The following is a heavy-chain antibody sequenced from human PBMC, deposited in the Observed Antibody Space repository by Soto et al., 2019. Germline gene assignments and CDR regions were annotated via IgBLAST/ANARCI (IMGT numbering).Heavy chain of an antibody. V-gene: IGHV2-5*01. D-gene: IGHD6-13*01. CDR1: GFSLSTSGVV. Sequence: SGPTLVNPTQTLTLTCTFSGFSLSTSGVVVGWIRQPPGKALEWLALIYWNDDKRYSPSLKSRLTITKDTSKNQVVLTMTNMDPVDTATYYCAHRLRAAAGHGGDAFDIWGQGTMVTVSS. CDR2: IYWNDDK. J-gene: IGHJ3*02. CDR3: AHRLRAAAGHGGDAFDI.